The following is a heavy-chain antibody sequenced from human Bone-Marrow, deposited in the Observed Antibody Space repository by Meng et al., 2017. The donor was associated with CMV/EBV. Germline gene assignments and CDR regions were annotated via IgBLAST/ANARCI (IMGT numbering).Heavy chain of an antibody. CDR2: IFYTGAT. Sequence: SETLSLTCSVSGGPISDSRYYWGWMRQSPEKGLEWIGNIFYTGATHYNPSLKSRITISIDTSRNQFFLKMTSLTATDTAIYYRARLGYHKEKTFGAKRGFDYWGQGTRVTVSS. CDR3: ARLGYHKEKTFGAKRGFDY. D-gene: IGHD3-16*01. J-gene: IGHJ4*02. V-gene: IGHV4-39*01. CDR1: GGPISDSRYY.